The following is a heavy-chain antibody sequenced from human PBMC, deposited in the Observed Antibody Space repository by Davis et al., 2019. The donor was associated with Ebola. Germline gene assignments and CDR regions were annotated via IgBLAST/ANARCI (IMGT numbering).Heavy chain of an antibody. CDR2: ISQSGST. Sequence: SETLSLTCAVSGDSISSSNWWSWVRQPPGKGLEWIGEISQSGSTNYNPSLKSRVTISVDTSKNQFSLKLSSVTAADTAVYYCARDSPYGAAWFDYWGQGTLVTVSS. CDR3: ARDSPYGAAWFDY. CDR1: GDSISSSNW. J-gene: IGHJ4*02. V-gene: IGHV4-4*02. D-gene: IGHD4-17*01.